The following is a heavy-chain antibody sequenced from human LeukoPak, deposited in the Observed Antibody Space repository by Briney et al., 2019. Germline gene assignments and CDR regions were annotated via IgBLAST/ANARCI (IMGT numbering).Heavy chain of an antibody. CDR2: MNPKSGNT. Sequence: ASVKVSCKASGYTFTSYDINWVRQATGQGLEWMGWMNPKSGNTGYAQKFQGRVTITRNTSISTAYMELSSLRSEDTAVYYCASSYGDYVRNYYYYMDVWGKGTTVTVSS. CDR3: ASSYGDYVRNYYYYMDV. CDR1: GYTFTSYD. D-gene: IGHD4-17*01. V-gene: IGHV1-8*03. J-gene: IGHJ6*03.